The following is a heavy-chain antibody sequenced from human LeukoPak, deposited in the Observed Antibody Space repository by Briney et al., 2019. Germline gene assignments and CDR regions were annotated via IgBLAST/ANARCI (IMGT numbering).Heavy chain of an antibody. CDR3: ATSPGGSLYMDV. D-gene: IGHD1-14*01. Sequence: ASVKVSCKVSGYTLTELSMHWVRQAPGKGLEWMGGFDPEDGETIYAQKFQGRVTMTEDTSTDTAYMELSSLRSEDTAVYYCATSPGGSLYMDVWGQGTTVTVSS. J-gene: IGHJ6*02. CDR2: FDPEDGET. CDR1: GYTLTELS. V-gene: IGHV1-24*01.